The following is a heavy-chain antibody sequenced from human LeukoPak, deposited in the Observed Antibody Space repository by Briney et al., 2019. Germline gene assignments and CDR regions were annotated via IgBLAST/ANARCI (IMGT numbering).Heavy chain of an antibody. CDR1: GGSISSYY. CDR3: ARWYSSSSAFDY. D-gene: IGHD6-13*01. CDR2: IYTSGST. J-gene: IGHJ4*02. Sequence: SETLSLTCTVSGGSISSYYWSWIRQPAGKGLEWIGRIYTSGSTNYNPSLKSRVTISVDTSKNQFSLKLSSVTAADTAVYYCARWYSSSSAFDYWGQGTLVTVSS. V-gene: IGHV4-4*07.